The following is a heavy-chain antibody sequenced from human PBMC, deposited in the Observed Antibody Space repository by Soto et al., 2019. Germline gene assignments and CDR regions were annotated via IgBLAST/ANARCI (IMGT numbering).Heavy chain of an antibody. Sequence: EVQLVESGGGVVRPGGSLRLCCAASGFTFDDYGMSWVRQAPGKGLEWVSGINWNGGSTGYADSVKGRFTISRDNAKNPLYLQMNSLRAEDTALYHCARRALLCSSTSCYALIDYSGKGTLVTVSS. CDR2: INWNGGST. J-gene: IGHJ4*02. D-gene: IGHD2-2*01. CDR1: GFTFDDYG. CDR3: ARRALLCSSTSCYALIDY. V-gene: IGHV3-20*01.